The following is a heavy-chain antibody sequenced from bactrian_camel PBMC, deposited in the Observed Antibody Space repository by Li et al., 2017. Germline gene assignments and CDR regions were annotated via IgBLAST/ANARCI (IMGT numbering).Heavy chain of an antibody. V-gene: IGHV3S63*01. D-gene: IGHD4*01. CDR1: GFLLDDHD. Sequence: VQLVESGGGSVQAGETLRLACTASGFLLDDHDIGWYRQAPGREREGILAVDHDGRRHVGNSQGGRFTISQDNAKNTLYLQMNSLEPEDTAMYYCATGFYNEYDVRGQGTQVTVS. CDR2: VDHDGRR. J-gene: IGHJ4*01.